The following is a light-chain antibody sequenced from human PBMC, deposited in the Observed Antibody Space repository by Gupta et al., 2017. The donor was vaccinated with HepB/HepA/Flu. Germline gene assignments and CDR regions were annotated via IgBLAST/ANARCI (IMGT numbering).Light chain of an antibody. CDR1: QTISTY. Sequence: DIQVTQSPSSLSASIGDRVTITCRTSQTISTYLNWYQQKPGKAPRLLIYAASNLQSGVPSRFSGSRSGTDFTLTISSLQFEDFATYYCQQSYSIPYTFGQGTRLEIK. CDR3: QQSYSIPYT. J-gene: IGKJ2*01. CDR2: AAS. V-gene: IGKV1-39*01.